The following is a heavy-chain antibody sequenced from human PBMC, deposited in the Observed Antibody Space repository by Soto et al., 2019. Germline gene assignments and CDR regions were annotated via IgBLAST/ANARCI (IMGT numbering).Heavy chain of an antibody. D-gene: IGHD3-10*01. J-gene: IGHJ4*02. V-gene: IGHV3-30-3*01. Sequence: QVQLVESGGGVVQPGRSLRLSCAASGFTFSSYAMHWVRQAPGKGLEWVAVISYDGSNKYYADSGKGRFTISRDNSKNTLYLQMNSLRAEDTAVYYCARGPGTMVRGVTQYYFDYWGQGTLVTVSS. CDR2: ISYDGSNK. CDR1: GFTFSSYA. CDR3: ARGPGTMVRGVTQYYFDY.